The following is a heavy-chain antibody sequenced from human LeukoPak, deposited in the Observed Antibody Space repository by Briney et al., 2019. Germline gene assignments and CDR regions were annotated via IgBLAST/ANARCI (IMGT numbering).Heavy chain of an antibody. CDR1: GLTFRRYS. V-gene: IGHV3-48*01. J-gene: IGHJ4*02. Sequence: GGSLRLSCVASGLTFRRYSMNWVRQAPGKGLEWISFITSSSSTIYYADSVKGRFTISRDNSKNTLYLQMNSLRAEDTAVYYCARRAVYWGQGTLVTVSS. CDR2: ITSSSSTI. CDR3: ARRAVY. D-gene: IGHD6-25*01.